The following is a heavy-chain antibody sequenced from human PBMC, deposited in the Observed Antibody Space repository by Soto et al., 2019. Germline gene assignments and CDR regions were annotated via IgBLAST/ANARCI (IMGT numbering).Heavy chain of an antibody. CDR3: TRRSKLMSSGYYWDY. D-gene: IGHD3-22*01. V-gene: IGHV3-49*03. CDR1: GFTFGDYA. Sequence: GGSLRLSCTASGFTFGDYAMSWFRQAPGKGLEWVGFIRSKAYGGTTEYAASVKGRFTISRDDSKSIAYLQMNSLKTEDTAVYYCTRRSKLMSSGYYWDYWGQGTLVTVSS. J-gene: IGHJ4*02. CDR2: IRSKAYGGTT.